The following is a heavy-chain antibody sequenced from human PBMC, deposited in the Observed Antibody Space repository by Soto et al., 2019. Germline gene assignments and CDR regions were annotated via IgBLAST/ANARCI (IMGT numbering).Heavy chain of an antibody. V-gene: IGHV4-59*01. J-gene: IGHJ5*02. CDR1: GGSISSYY. CDR3: AVVRRKVGKWLAYNWFDP. D-gene: IGHD6-19*01. Sequence: SETLSLTCTVSGGSISSYYWSWIRQPPGKGLEWIGYIYYSGSTNYNPSLKSRVTISVDTSKNQFSLKLSSVTAADTAVYYCAVVRRKVGKWLAYNWFDPWGQGTLVTVSS. CDR2: IYYSGST.